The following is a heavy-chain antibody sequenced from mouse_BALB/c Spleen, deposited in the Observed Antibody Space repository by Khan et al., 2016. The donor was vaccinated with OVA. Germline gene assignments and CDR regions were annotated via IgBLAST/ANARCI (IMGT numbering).Heavy chain of an antibody. CDR3: GKGDYGYAWFAY. D-gene: IGHD2-2*01. CDR2: IWGDGST. J-gene: IGHJ3*01. Sequence: QVQLKQSGPGLVAPPQSLSITCTVSGFSLTGYGVNWVRQPPGKGLEWLGVIWGDGSTNYPSVLKSRLSIRQDNSKSQVFLKLNSLQTDDTATYYCGKGDYGYAWFAYWGQGTLVTVSA. CDR1: GFSLTGYG. V-gene: IGHV2-3*01.